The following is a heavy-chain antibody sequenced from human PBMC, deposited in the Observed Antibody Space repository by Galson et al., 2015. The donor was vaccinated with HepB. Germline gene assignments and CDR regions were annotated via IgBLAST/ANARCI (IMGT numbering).Heavy chain of an antibody. CDR2: IRSKAYGGTV. CDR3: TRDYGKNDDLIIRFEY. J-gene: IGHJ4*02. Sequence: SLRLSCAASGFTFSSYAMSRVRQAPGKGLEWVGFIRSKAYGGTVEYAASVKGRFTISRDDSKSIAYLQMNSLKTEDTAVYYCTRDYGKNDDLIIRFEYWGQGTLVTVSS. D-gene: IGHD4-17*01. V-gene: IGHV3-49*04. CDR1: GFTFSSYA.